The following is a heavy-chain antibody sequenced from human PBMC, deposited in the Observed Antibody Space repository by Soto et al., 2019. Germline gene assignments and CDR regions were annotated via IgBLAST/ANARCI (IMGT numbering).Heavy chain of an antibody. J-gene: IGHJ4*02. D-gene: IGHD5-12*01. CDR3: GRWLQLRPLDY. CDR1: GYTFTSYG. V-gene: IGHV1-18*01. Sequence: VASVKVFCKASGYTFTSYGIGSVRQAPGQGPEYMGWITVSNGNAYYGQSFQDRVTMTVDTSTTTAYMELRNLIPADTAVYYCGRWLQLRPLDYWGQGTLVTVSS. CDR2: ITVSNGNA.